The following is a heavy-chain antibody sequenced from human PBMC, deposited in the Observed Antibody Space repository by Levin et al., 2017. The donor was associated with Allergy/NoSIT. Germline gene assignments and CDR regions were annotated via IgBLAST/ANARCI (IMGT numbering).Heavy chain of an antibody. Sequence: ASVKVSCKASGYTFTSYGISWVRQGPGQGLEWLGWISVYNGNANYEQNLQGRVTMTTDTSTSTAYMELRSLRSDDTAVYYCAREGRFRGILTGLNNYHYFGMDVWGQGTTVTVSS. CDR1: GYTFTSYG. D-gene: IGHD3-9*01. CDR3: AREGRFRGILTGLNNYHYFGMDV. CDR2: ISVYNGNA. J-gene: IGHJ6*02. V-gene: IGHV1-18*01.